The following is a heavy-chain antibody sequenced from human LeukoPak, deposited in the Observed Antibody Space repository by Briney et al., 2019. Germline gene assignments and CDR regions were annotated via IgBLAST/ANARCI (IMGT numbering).Heavy chain of an antibody. V-gene: IGHV1-69*04. CDR3: ARDSTTRGGDAYYFDY. CDR1: GGTFSSYA. D-gene: IGHD4-17*01. Sequence: SVKVSCKASGGTFSSYAISWVRQAPGQGLEWVGRIIPILGIANYAQKFQGRVTITADKSTSTAYMELSSLRSEDTAVYYCARDSTTRGGDAYYFDYWGQGTLVTVSS. J-gene: IGHJ4*02. CDR2: IIPILGIA.